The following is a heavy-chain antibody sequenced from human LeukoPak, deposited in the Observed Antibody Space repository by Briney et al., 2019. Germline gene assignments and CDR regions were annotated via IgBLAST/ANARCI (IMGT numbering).Heavy chain of an antibody. CDR3: ARQGQAPYYFDY. CDR2: IDSDGRST. CDR1: GFTLSSYW. Sequence: PGGSLRLSCAASGFTLSSYWMHWVRQAPGRGLVWVSGIDSDGRSTSYADSVKGRFTISRDPAKNTLFLQMSSLRAEDTAVYYCARQGQAPYYFDYWGQGTLVTVSS. J-gene: IGHJ4*02. V-gene: IGHV3-74*01. D-gene: IGHD6-6*01.